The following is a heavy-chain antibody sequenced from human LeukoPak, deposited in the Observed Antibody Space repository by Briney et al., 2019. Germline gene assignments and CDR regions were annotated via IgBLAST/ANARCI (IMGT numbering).Heavy chain of an antibody. CDR3: ARSNGFGMDV. V-gene: IGHV3-74*01. J-gene: IGHJ6*02. D-gene: IGHD2-8*01. Sequence: QSGGSLRLSCAASGFTFSFNSMHWVRQGPGKGLVWVSRIKRDGSGTTYADSVKGRVTISRDNAKNTLYLQMNSLRAEDTAVYYCARSNGFGMDVWGQGTTVTVSS. CDR2: IKRDGSGT. CDR1: GFTFSFNS.